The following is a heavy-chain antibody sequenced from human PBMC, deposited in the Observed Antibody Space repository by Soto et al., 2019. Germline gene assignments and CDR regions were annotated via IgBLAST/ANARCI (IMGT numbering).Heavy chain of an antibody. D-gene: IGHD3-3*01. CDR2: ISAYNGNT. CDR3: ARDSSNFWSGYRYGDWFDP. Sequence: QVQLVQSGAEVKKPGASVKVSCKASGYTFTSYGISWVRQAPGQGLEWMGWISAYNGNTNYAQKLQGRVTMTTDTSTSTAYMERRSLRSDDTAVYYCARDSSNFWSGYRYGDWFDPWGQGTLVTVSS. V-gene: IGHV1-18*01. J-gene: IGHJ5*02. CDR1: GYTFTSYG.